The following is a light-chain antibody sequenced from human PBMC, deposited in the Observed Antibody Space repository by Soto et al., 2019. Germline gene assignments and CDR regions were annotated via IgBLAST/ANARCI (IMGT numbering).Light chain of an antibody. CDR1: QGIRND. V-gene: IGKV1-17*01. CDR2: DAS. CDR3: QQYYSYPPT. Sequence: IHMTQSPSSLSASVGDRVTITCRASQGIRNDLGWYQKKPGKAPKLLIYDASSLESGVPSRFSGSGSGTEFTLTISCLQSEDFATYYCQQYYSYPPTFGQGTKVDIK. J-gene: IGKJ1*01.